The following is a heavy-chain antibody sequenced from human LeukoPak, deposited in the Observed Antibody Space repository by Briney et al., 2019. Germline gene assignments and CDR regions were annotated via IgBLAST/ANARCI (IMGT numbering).Heavy chain of an antibody. D-gene: IGHD6-19*01. CDR2: ISSSSTYV. Sequence: GGSLRLSCAASGFTFSSYSMNWVRQAPGEGLEWVSSISSSSTYVYYADSVEGRFTISRDNAKNSLYLQMNSLRAEDTAVYYCARAKSGWSPDYWGQGTLVTVSS. CDR1: GFTFSSYS. J-gene: IGHJ4*02. V-gene: IGHV3-21*01. CDR3: ARAKSGWSPDY.